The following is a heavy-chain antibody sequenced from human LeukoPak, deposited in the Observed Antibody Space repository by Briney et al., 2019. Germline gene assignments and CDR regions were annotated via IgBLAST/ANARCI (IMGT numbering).Heavy chain of an antibody. CDR3: ARGYCSSTSCYLFDY. Sequence: SETLSLTCTVSGGSISSGGYYWSWIRQHPGKGLEWIGYIYYSGSTYYNPSPKSRVTISVDTSKNQFSLKLSSVTAADTAVYYCARGYCSSTSCYLFDYWGQGTLVTVSS. J-gene: IGHJ4*02. CDR2: IYYSGST. CDR1: GGSISSGGYY. D-gene: IGHD2-2*01. V-gene: IGHV4-31*03.